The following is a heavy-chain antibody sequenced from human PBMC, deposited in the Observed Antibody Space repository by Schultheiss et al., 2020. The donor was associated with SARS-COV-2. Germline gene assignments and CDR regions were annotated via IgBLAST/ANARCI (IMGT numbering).Heavy chain of an antibody. CDR2: ISYDGSNK. CDR3: ARFSIAAAGRVLDYYYGMDV. D-gene: IGHD6-13*01. V-gene: IGHV3-30*01. CDR1: GFTFSSYA. J-gene: IGHJ6*02. Sequence: GGSLRLSCAASGFTFSSYAMHWVRQAPGKGLEWVAVISYDGSNKYYADSVKGRFTISRDNSKNTLYLQMNSLRAEDTAVYYCARFSIAAAGRVLDYYYGMDVWGQGTTVTVSS.